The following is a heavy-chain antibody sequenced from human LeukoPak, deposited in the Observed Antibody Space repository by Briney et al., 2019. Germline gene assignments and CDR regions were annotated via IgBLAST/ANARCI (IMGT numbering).Heavy chain of an antibody. CDR1: GFTFNTYS. CDR3: ASRTIGTYDAFDI. CDR2: ITRSSSNI. D-gene: IGHD1-1*01. Sequence: PGGSLRLSCAASGFTFNTYSMNWVRQAPGKGLEWVSSITRSSSNIYYADSVKGRFTISRDNAKNSLYLQMNSLRVEDTAVYYCASRTIGTYDAFDIWGQGTMVTVSA. V-gene: IGHV3-21*01. J-gene: IGHJ3*02.